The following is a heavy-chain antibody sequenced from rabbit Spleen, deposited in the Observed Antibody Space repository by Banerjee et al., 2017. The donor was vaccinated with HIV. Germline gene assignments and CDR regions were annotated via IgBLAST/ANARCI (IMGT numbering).Heavy chain of an antibody. J-gene: IGHJ4*01. CDR2: IYAGISTNT. CDR1: GFSFSIDYF. D-gene: IGHD1-1*01. Sequence: QEQLVESGGGLVKPEGSLKLSCTASGFSFSIDYFPCWVRQAPGKGLEWIACIYAGISTNTYYANWAKGRFTISKTSSTTVTLQMTSLTDADTATYFCARDLVAVIGWNFNLWGQGTLVTV. V-gene: IGHV1S45*01. CDR3: ARDLVAVIGWNFNL.